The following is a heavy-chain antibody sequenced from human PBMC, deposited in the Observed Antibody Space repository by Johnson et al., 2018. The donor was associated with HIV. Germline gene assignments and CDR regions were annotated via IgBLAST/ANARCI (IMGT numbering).Heavy chain of an antibody. D-gene: IGHD6-19*01. CDR3: ARAGAVGFDAFDI. V-gene: IGHV3-66*02. CDR1: GFNFSSHW. CDR2: IYSGGST. Sequence: VQLLESGGGLVQPGRSLRLSCAASGFNFSSHWMHWVRQAPGKGLEWVSVIYSGGSTYYADSVKGRFTISRDNSKNTLYLQMNSLRAEDTAVYYCARAGAVGFDAFDIWGQGTMVTVSS. J-gene: IGHJ3*02.